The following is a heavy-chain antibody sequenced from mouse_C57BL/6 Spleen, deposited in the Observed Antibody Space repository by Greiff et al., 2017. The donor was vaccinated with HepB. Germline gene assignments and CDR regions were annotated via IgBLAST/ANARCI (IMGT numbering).Heavy chain of an antibody. D-gene: IGHD1-1*01. CDR2: IRNKANGYTT. J-gene: IGHJ2*01. CDR1: GFTFTDYY. V-gene: IGHV7-3*01. CDR3: ARWGSSSFDY. Sequence: EVHLVESGGGLVQPGGSLSLSCAASGFTFTDYYMSWVRQPPGKALEWLGFIRNKANGYTTEYSASVKGRFTISRDNSQSILYLQMNALRAEDSATYYCARWGSSSFDYWGQGTTLTVSS.